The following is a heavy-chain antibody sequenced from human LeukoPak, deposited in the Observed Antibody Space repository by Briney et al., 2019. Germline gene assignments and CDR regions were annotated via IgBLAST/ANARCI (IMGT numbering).Heavy chain of an antibody. CDR3: AKEDPGGWYFDL. CDR1: GFTFGTYS. V-gene: IGHV3-48*01. CDR2: MTSSGDTV. D-gene: IGHD3-10*01. Sequence: AGGSLRLSCAASGFTFGTYSMNWVRQAPGKGLDWIAYMTSSGDTVYYADSVKGRFTISRDNSKNTLYLQMNSLRAEDTAVYYCAKEDPGGWYFDLWGRGTLVTVSS. J-gene: IGHJ2*01.